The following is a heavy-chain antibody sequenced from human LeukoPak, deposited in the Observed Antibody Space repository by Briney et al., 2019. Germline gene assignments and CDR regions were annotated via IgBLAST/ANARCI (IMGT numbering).Heavy chain of an antibody. Sequence: GGSLRLSCVASGFTFSSFWMSWVRQAPGKGLEWVAVVWYDGSNIHYVDSVKGRFTISRDNSKSTLYLQMNSLTAEDTAVYYCARGGYSGTYYFDYWGQGTLVTVSS. CDR2: VWYDGSNI. V-gene: IGHV3-33*08. CDR3: ARGGYSGTYYFDY. CDR1: GFTFSSFW. D-gene: IGHD1-26*01. J-gene: IGHJ4*02.